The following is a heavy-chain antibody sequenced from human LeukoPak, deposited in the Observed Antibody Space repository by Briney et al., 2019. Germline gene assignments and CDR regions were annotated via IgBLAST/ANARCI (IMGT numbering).Heavy chain of an antibody. Sequence: SVKVSCKASGGTFSIYAISWVRPAPGQGLEWMGGIIPIFGTANYAQTFQGRVTTTADESTSTAYMELSSLRSEDTAVYYCARSCYDTLGAFDYWGQGTLVTVSS. V-gene: IGHV1-69*13. J-gene: IGHJ4*02. CDR1: GGTFSIYA. D-gene: IGHD3-9*01. CDR2: IIPIFGTA. CDR3: ARSCYDTLGAFDY.